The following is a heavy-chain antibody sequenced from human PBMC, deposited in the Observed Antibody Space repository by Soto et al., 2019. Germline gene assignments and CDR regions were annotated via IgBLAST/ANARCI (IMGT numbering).Heavy chain of an antibody. J-gene: IGHJ5*02. Sequence: VQLVESGGGVVQPGRSLRLSCAASGFTFSSYGMHWVRQAPGKGLEWGTVIWYDGSNRYYADSVKGRFTISRDNSKSTVYLQMNSLRAEDTAVYYCARDWYSGSPNAGWLDPWGQGTLVTVSS. CDR2: IWYDGSNR. D-gene: IGHD6-13*01. CDR1: GFTFSSYG. V-gene: IGHV3-33*01. CDR3: ARDWYSGSPNAGWLDP.